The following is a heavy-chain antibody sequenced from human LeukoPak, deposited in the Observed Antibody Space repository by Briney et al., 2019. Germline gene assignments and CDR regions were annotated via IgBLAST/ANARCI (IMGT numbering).Heavy chain of an antibody. J-gene: IGHJ4*02. Sequence: GGSLRLSCAASGFTFSSYGMHWVRQAPGKGLEWVSSISSSSSYIYYADSVKGRFTISRDNAKNSLYLQMNSLRAEDTAVYYCARDWGHAARYYFDYWGQGTLVTVSS. D-gene: IGHD6-6*01. CDR2: ISSSSSYI. CDR3: ARDWGHAARYYFDY. V-gene: IGHV3-21*01. CDR1: GFTFSSYG.